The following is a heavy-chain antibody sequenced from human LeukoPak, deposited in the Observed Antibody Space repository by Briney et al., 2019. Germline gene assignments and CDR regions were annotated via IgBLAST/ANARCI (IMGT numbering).Heavy chain of an antibody. V-gene: IGHV3-23*01. CDR2: INGGGGST. J-gene: IGHJ5*02. CDR1: GFTFSSYA. Sequence: GGSLRLSCAASGFTFSSYAMNWVRQAPGKGLEWVSAINGGGGSTYSADSVKGRFTISRDNSKNTLYLQMSSLRAEDTAVYYCTKGTLTTGYSSWGQGTLVTVSS. CDR3: TKGTLTTGYSS. D-gene: IGHD5-24*01.